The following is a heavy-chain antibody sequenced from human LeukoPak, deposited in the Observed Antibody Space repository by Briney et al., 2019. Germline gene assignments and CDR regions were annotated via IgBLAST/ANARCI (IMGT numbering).Heavy chain of an antibody. CDR3: ARVLVPAATDAAFDI. CDR1: GYTFTGYY. Sequence: ASVKVSCKASGYTFTGYYMHWVRQAPGQGLEWRGWINPNSGGTNYAQKFQGRVTMTRDTSISTAYMELSRLRSDDTAVYCCARVLVPAATDAAFDIWGQGTMVTVSS. J-gene: IGHJ3*02. V-gene: IGHV1-2*02. CDR2: INPNSGGT. D-gene: IGHD2-2*01.